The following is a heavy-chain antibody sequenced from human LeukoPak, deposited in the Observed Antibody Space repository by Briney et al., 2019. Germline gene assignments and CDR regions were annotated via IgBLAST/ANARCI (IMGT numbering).Heavy chain of an antibody. CDR1: GFTFSNAW. V-gene: IGHV3-15*01. Sequence: PGGSLRLSCAASGFTFSNAWMSWVRQAPGKGLEWVGHIKTKTDGWTTDYAAPVKGRFTISRDDSKNTVYLQMNSLKTEDTAVYYCTTTHYNFYDLDHWGQGTLVTVSS. J-gene: IGHJ4*02. D-gene: IGHD3-3*01. CDR3: TTTHYNFYDLDH. CDR2: IKTKTDGWTT.